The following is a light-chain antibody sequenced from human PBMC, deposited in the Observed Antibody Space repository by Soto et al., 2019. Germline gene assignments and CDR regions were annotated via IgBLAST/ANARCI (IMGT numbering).Light chain of an antibody. CDR2: DAS. Sequence: EIVLTQSPGTVSLSPGERATLSCRTSQSVSSSYLAWYQQKPGRAPRLLIYDASSRATGIPDRFSGSGSGTDFTLTISRLEPEDFAVYYCQEYGSSRTFGQGTKV. J-gene: IGKJ1*01. CDR1: QSVSSSY. V-gene: IGKV3-20*01. CDR3: QEYGSSRT.